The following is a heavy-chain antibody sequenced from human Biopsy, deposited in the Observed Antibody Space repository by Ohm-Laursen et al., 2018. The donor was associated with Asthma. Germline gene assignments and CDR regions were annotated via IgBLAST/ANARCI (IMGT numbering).Heavy chain of an antibody. CDR1: GSTFNSAG. V-gene: IGHV1-18*01. D-gene: IGHD3-16*01. J-gene: IGHJ6*02. CDR2: ISVYNGNT. Sequence: SVTASCKASGSTFNSAGITWARQAPGQGLEWMGWISVYNGNTKVAQKLQDRVTMFTDTSTSTAYMELRSLRSDDAAVYFCARAVDYAHYYGIDVWGQGTTVTVS. CDR3: ARAVDYAHYYGIDV.